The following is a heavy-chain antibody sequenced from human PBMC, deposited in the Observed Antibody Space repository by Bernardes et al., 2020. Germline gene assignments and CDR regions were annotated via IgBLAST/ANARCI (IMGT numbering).Heavy chain of an antibody. CDR1: GGSFSGYY. Sequence: SETLSLTCAVYGGSFSGYYWSWIRQPPGKGLEWIGEINHSGRTHYNPSLKSRVTISVDTSKNQFSLKLSSVTAADTAVYYCARGRRTYYYGSGSYPLDYWGQGTLVTVSS. V-gene: IGHV4-34*01. CDR3: ARGRRTYYYGSGSYPLDY. CDR2: INHSGRT. J-gene: IGHJ4*02. D-gene: IGHD3-10*01.